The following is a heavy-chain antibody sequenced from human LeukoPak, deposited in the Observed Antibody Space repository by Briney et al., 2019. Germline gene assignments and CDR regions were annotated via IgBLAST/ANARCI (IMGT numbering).Heavy chain of an antibody. CDR3: ARGGTDTYYDYAWGSPDY. J-gene: IGHJ4*02. CDR2: IKQDGSEK. Sequence: PGGSLRLSCAASGFTFSSYWMSWVRQAPGKGLEWVANIKQDGSEKYYVDSVKGRFTISRDNAKNSLYLQMNSLRAEDTAVYYCARGGTDTYYDYAWGSPDYWGQGTLVTVSS. CDR1: GFTFSSYW. V-gene: IGHV3-7*04. D-gene: IGHD3-16*01.